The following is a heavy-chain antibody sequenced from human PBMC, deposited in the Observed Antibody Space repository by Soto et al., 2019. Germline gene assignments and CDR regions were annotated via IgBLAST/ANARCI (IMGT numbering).Heavy chain of an antibody. J-gene: IGHJ4*02. D-gene: IGHD3-3*01. Sequence: VELQESGPGLVKPSEALSLTCSVSGGSISNYFWSWIRQPPGKGLEWIGYIYYTGSTNFNPSLKSRVTMSVDTSKNQFSPRLSSVTAADTAVYYCARGVFWSGSQIYYLDYWGQGSLVTVSS. CDR1: GGSISNYF. CDR3: ARGVFWSGSQIYYLDY. CDR2: IYYTGST. V-gene: IGHV4-59*01.